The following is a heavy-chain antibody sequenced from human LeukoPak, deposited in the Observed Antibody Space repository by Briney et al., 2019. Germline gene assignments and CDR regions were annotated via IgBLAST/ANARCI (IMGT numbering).Heavy chain of an antibody. J-gene: IGHJ4*02. Sequence: GGSLRLSCAASGFTFSTYWMHWVRQAPGKGLVWVSRIKNDGSSTNYADSVKGRFTISRDNSKSTLYLQMNSLRAEDTAIYYCAKDLRYSGSLRAMDYWGQGTVVTVSS. V-gene: IGHV3-74*01. CDR2: IKNDGSST. CDR3: AKDLRYSGSLRAMDY. CDR1: GFTFSTYW. D-gene: IGHD1-26*01.